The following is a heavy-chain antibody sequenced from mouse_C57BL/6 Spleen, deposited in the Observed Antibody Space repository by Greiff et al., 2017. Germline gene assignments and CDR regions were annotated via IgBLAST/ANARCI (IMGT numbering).Heavy chain of an antibody. J-gene: IGHJ3*01. V-gene: IGHV1-80*01. D-gene: IGHD1-1*01. CDR1: GYAFSSYW. Sequence: QVQLKQSGAELVKPGASVKISCKASGYAFSSYWMNWVKQRPGKGLEWIGQIYPGDGDTNYTGKFKGKATLTADKSSSTAYMQLSSLTSEDSAVYFCARSVTTVVDWFAYWGQGTLVTVSA. CDR3: ARSVTTVVDWFAY. CDR2: IYPGDGDT.